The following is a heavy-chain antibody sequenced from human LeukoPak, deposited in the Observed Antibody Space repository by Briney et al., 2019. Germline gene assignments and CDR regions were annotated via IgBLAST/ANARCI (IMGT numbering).Heavy chain of an antibody. J-gene: IGHJ4*02. CDR3: ARTSGSYSPWDY. CDR2: IYHSGST. D-gene: IGHD1-26*01. Sequence: SETLSLTCTVSGYSISSGYYWGWIRQPPGKGLEWIGSIYHSGSTYYNPSLKSRVTISVDKSKNQFSLKLSSVTAADTAVYYCARTSGSYSPWDYWGQGTLVTVSS. CDR1: GYSISSGYY. V-gene: IGHV4-38-2*02.